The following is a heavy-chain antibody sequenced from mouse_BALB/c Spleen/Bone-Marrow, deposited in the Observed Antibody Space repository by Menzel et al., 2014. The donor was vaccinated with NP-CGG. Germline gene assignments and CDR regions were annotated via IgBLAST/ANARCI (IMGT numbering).Heavy chain of an antibody. D-gene: IGHD1-1*02. CDR1: GYSFTGYF. Sequence: VQLQQSGPELVKPGASVKISCKASGYSFTGYFMNWVKQSHGKSLEWIGRINPYNVDTFYNQKVKGKATIKAGTSSNTPCLQISSLASEATAVYYCARVKLWSYAMAYWGQGTSVTVSS. CDR2: INPYNVDT. J-gene: IGHJ4*01. V-gene: IGHV1-20*02. CDR3: ARVKLWSYAMAY.